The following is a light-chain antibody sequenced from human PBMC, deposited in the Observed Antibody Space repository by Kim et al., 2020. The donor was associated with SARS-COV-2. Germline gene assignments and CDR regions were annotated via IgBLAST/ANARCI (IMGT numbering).Light chain of an antibody. J-gene: IGKJ2*01. CDR1: QTVHSN. CDR2: GAS. CDR3: QHYHNWPLYT. V-gene: IGKV3-15*01. Sequence: SAGERATRACRAGQTVHSNLAWCQQKPGQAPRRLVYGASTRATGVPPRFSGSGSGTQFTLTISSLQSDDFAVYYCQHYHNWPLYTFGQGTKLEI.